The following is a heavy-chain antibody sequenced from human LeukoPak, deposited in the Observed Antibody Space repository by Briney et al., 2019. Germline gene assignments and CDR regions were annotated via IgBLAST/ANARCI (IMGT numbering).Heavy chain of an antibody. Sequence: PGGSLRLSCAASGFTFDDYAMHWVRQAPGKGLEWVSGISWNSGFIGYADSVKGRFTISRDNAKSSLYLQMNSLRAEDTAVYYCARESFRYYGDFDYWGQGTLVTVSS. V-gene: IGHV3-9*01. D-gene: IGHD4-17*01. CDR3: ARESFRYYGDFDY. J-gene: IGHJ4*02. CDR2: ISWNSGFI. CDR1: GFTFDDYA.